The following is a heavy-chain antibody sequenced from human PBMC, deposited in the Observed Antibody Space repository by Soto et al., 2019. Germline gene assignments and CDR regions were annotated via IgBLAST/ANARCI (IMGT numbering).Heavy chain of an antibody. CDR3: AKDGWKNYYDSTGYRYGRDV. D-gene: IGHD3-22*01. J-gene: IGHJ6*02. V-gene: IGHV3-23*01. Sequence: EVQLLESGGGFVQPGGSLRLSCAASGFTFRSYAISWVRQAPGKGLEWVSAISGGGGATYYADSVKGRFTISRDNSKNTLSLQMNSLRAEDTAVYYCAKDGWKNYYDSTGYRYGRDVWGQGTTVTVSS. CDR1: GFTFRSYA. CDR2: ISGGGGAT.